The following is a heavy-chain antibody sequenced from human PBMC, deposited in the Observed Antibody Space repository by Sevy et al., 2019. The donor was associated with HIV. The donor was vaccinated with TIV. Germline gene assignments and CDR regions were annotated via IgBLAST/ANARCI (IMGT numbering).Heavy chain of an antibody. Sequence: ASVKVSCKASGYTFTGYYMHWVRQAPGQGLEWMGWINPNSGGTSYAQKFQGRVTMTRDTSISTAYMELSRLRSDDTAVYYCARVRVGYCSSTSCHGYYGMDVWGQGTTVTVSS. D-gene: IGHD2-2*01. CDR2: INPNSGGT. J-gene: IGHJ6*02. V-gene: IGHV1-2*02. CDR1: GYTFTGYY. CDR3: ARVRVGYCSSTSCHGYYGMDV.